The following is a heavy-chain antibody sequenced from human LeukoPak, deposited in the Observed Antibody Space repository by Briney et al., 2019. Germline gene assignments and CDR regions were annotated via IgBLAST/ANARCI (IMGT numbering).Heavy chain of an antibody. CDR1: GSTFTTHG. J-gene: IGHJ2*01. CDR2: ISAHNGNT. Sequence: ASVKVSCKASGSTFTTHGIAWVRHAPGQGLEWMGWISAHNGNTNYAQSLQGRVTMTTDTSTNTAYMELRSLRSDDTAVYYCARDGYFDLWGHGTLVTVSS. V-gene: IGHV1-18*01. CDR3: ARDGYFDL.